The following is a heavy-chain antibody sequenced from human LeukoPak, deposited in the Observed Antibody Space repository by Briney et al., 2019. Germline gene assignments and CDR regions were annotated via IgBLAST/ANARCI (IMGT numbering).Heavy chain of an antibody. CDR2: ISYDGSNK. V-gene: IGHV3-30*18. CDR3: AKTQQWLVPCFDY. D-gene: IGHD6-19*01. Sequence: AGGSLRLSCAASGFTFSSYAMSWVRQAPGKGLEWVAVISYDGSNKYYADSVKGRFTISRDNSKNTLYLQMNSLRAEDTAVYYCAKTQQWLVPCFDYWGQGTLVTVSS. CDR1: GFTFSSYA. J-gene: IGHJ4*02.